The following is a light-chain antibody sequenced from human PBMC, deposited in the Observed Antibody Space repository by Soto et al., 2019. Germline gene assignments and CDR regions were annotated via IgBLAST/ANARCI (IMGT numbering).Light chain of an antibody. CDR2: EVT. V-gene: IGLV2-8*01. J-gene: IGLJ2*01. CDR1: SSDVGNYNY. Sequence: QSALTQPPSASGSPGQSVTISCTGTSSDVGNYNYVSWYQQHPGKAPKLLIYEVTKRPSGVPDRFSGSKSDNTASLTVSGLQAEEEADYYCISYAGSDNLVVGGGTKVTVL. CDR3: ISYAGSDNLV.